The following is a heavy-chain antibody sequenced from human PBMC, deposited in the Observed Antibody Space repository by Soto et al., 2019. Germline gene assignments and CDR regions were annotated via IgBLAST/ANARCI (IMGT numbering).Heavy chain of an antibody. Sequence: ASVKVSCKASGYTFTGYYMHWVRQAPGQGLEWMGWINPNSGGTNYAQKFQGRVTMTRDTSISTAYMELSRLRSDDTAVYYCARVIMEYRSSSGWFDPWGQGTLVTVSS. CDR3: ARVIMEYRSSSGWFDP. J-gene: IGHJ5*02. CDR2: INPNSGGT. V-gene: IGHV1-2*02. D-gene: IGHD6-6*01. CDR1: GYTFTGYY.